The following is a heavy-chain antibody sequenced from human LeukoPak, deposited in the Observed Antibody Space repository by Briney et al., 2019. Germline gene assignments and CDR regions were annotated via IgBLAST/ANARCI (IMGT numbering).Heavy chain of an antibody. CDR3: AKVSGGGLNYDGMDV. D-gene: IGHD1-14*01. J-gene: IGHJ6*02. V-gene: IGHV3-23*01. CDR2: ISGSGGTT. CDR1: GFTFNNYA. Sequence: PGGSLRLSCAASGFTFNNYAVNWVRQAPGKGLEWVSVISGSGGTTYYADSVEGRFTISRDSSKNTLYLQMNSLRAEDTAVYYCAKVSGGGLNYDGMDVWGQGTTVTVSS.